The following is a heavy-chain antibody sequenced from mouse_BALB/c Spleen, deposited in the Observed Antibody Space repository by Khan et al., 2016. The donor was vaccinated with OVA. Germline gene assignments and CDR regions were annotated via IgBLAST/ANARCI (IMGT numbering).Heavy chain of an antibody. CDR3: TRVRNYYGSSFYFDY. CDR1: GFTFSSYS. D-gene: IGHD1-1*01. CDR2: ITSGGSYT. Sequence: EVQLLESGGGLVKPGGSLRLSCEASGFTFSSYSMSWVRQTPEKRLEWVATITSGGSYTYYPDSVQGRLTISRDNAKNTLYLQMSSLKSEDTVIYYCTRVRNYYGSSFYFDYWGQRTTLTGAS. V-gene: IGHV5-6-4*01. J-gene: IGHJ2*01.